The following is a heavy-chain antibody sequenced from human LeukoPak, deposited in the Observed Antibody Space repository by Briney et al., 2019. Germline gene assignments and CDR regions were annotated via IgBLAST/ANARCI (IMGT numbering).Heavy chain of an antibody. V-gene: IGHV3-21*01. CDR3: ARDNTMYYDYVWGSYPDY. D-gene: IGHD3-16*02. J-gene: IGHJ4*02. CDR2: INKSSSYI. CDR1: GFTFSSYS. Sequence: GGSLRLSCAASGFTFSSYSMNWVRQAPGKGLEWVSSINKSSSYIYYADPVKGRFTISRDNAKNSLYLQMNSLRAEDTAVYYCARDNTMYYDYVWGSYPDYWGQGTLVTVSS.